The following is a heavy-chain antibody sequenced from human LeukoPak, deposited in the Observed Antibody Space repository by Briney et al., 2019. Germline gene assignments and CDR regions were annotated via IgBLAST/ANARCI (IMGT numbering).Heavy chain of an antibody. V-gene: IGHV4-34*01. CDR3: ARVGLTTGGTDY. D-gene: IGHD4-17*01. CDR2: INHSGST. Sequence: PSETLSLTCAVYGGSFSGYYWSWIRQPPGKGLEWIGEINHSGSTNYNPSLKSRVTIPVDTSKNQFSLKLSSVTAADTAVYYCARVGLTTGGTDYWGQGTLVTVSS. CDR1: GGSFSGYY. J-gene: IGHJ4*02.